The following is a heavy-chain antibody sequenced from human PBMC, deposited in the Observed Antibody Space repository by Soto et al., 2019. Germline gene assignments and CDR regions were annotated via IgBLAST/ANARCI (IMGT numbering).Heavy chain of an antibody. CDR1: GGTFSSYA. J-gene: IGHJ6*02. V-gene: IGHV1-69*13. CDR2: IIPIFGTA. CDR3: ARKVGYCSSTSCYPDYYYGMDV. Sequence: TVKVSCKASGGTFSSYAISWVRQAPGQGLEWMGGIIPIFGTANYAQKFQGRVTITADESTSTAYMELSSLRSEDTAVYYCARKVGYCSSTSCYPDYYYGMDVWAKGPRSPSP. D-gene: IGHD2-2*01.